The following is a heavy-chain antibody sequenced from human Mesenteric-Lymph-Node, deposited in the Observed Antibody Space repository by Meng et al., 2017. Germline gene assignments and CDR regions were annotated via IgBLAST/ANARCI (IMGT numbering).Heavy chain of an antibody. CDR2: ISYDGSNK. CDR1: GFTFSSYA. D-gene: IGHD1-26*01. CDR3: ARDRDSGSYYPNFDY. J-gene: IGHJ4*02. V-gene: IGHV3-30-3*01. Sequence: RSLRLSCAASGFTFSSYALHWVRQAPGKGLEWVAVISYDGSNKHYADSVKGRFTISRDNSKNTLHLQMDSLRAEDTAVYYCARDRDSGSYYPNFDYWGQGTLVTVSS.